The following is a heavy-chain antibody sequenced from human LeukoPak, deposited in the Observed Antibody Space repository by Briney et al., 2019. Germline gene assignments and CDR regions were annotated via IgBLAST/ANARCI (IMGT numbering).Heavy chain of an antibody. CDR3: ASAYTRIVGATNYYYYGMDV. CDR2: INPNSGGT. V-gene: IGHV1-2*02. CDR1: GYTFTGYY. Sequence: ASVKVSCKASGYTFTGYYMHWVRQAPGQELEWMGWINPNSGGTNYAQKFQGRVTMTRDTSISTAYMELSRLRSDDTAVYYCASAYTRIVGATNYYYYGMDVWGQGTTVTVSS. J-gene: IGHJ6*02. D-gene: IGHD1-26*01.